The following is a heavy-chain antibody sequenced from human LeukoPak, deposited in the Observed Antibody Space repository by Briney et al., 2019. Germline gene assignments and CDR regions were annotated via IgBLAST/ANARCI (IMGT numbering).Heavy chain of an antibody. Sequence: SQTLSLTCPVSGGSISSGGYYWSWIRQHPGKGLEWIGYIYYSGSTYNNPSLKSRVTISVDTSKNQFSLKLSSVTAADTAVYYCARGSGYDLDYWGQGTLVTVSS. CDR2: IYYSGST. V-gene: IGHV4-31*03. CDR3: ARGSGYDLDY. J-gene: IGHJ4*02. D-gene: IGHD5-12*01. CDR1: GGSISSGGYY.